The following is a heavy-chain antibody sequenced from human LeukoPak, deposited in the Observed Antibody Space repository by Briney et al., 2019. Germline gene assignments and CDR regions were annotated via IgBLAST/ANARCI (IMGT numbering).Heavy chain of an antibody. J-gene: IGHJ4*02. CDR2: IKQDGSEK. CDR1: GFTFSSYW. CDR3: ARGLSGYASSLGY. V-gene: IGHV3-7*01. Sequence: GGSLRLSCAASGFTFSSYWMSWVRQAPGKGLEWVANIKQDGSEKYYVDSVKGRFTISRDNAKNSLYLQMNSLRAEDTAVYYCARGLSGYASSLGYWGQGTLVTVSA. D-gene: IGHD6-6*01.